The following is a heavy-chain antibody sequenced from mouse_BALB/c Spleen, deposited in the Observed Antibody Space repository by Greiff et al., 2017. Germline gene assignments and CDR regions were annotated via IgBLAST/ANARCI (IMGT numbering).Heavy chain of an antibody. CDR2: ISSGGSYT. Sequence: EVQLVESGGGLVQPGGSLKLSCAASGFTFSSYGMSWVRQTPDKRLEWVATISSGGSYTYYPDSVKGRFTISRDNAKNTLYLQMSSLKSEDTAMYYCARLALRLYYFDYWGQGTTLTVSS. CDR1: GFTFSSYG. D-gene: IGHD1-2*01. J-gene: IGHJ2*01. CDR3: ARLALRLYYFDY. V-gene: IGHV5-6*01.